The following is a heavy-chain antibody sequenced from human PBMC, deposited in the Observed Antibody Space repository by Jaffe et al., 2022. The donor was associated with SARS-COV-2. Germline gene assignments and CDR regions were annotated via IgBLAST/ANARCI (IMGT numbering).Heavy chain of an antibody. Sequence: EVQLLESGGGLVQPGGSLRLSCAASGFTFSTYAMSWVRQAPGKGLEWVSAISISVSKTYYADSVKGRFTISRDNSKNTLYLQMNSLRAEDTALYHCAKGRQWELPLDYWGQGTLVTVSS. CDR3: AKGRQWELPLDY. CDR1: GFTFSTYA. D-gene: IGHD1-26*01. J-gene: IGHJ4*02. V-gene: IGHV3-23*01. CDR2: ISISVSKT.